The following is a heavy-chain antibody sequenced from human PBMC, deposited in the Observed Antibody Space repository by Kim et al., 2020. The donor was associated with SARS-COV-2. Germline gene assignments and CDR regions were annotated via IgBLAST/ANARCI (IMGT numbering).Heavy chain of an antibody. D-gene: IGHD1-26*01. CDR2: IYYSGST. CDR1: GGSISSSSYY. J-gene: IGHJ6*01. Sequence: SETLSLTCTVSGGSISSSSYYWGWIRQPPGKGLEWIGSIYYSGSTYYNPSLKSRVTISVDTSKNQFSLKLSSVTAADTAVYYCARRGGSLYYYYGMDVWG. V-gene: IGHV4-39*01. CDR3: ARRGGSLYYYYGMDV.